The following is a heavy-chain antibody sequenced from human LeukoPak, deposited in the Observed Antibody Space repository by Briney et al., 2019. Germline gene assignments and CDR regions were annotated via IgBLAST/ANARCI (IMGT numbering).Heavy chain of an antibody. CDR1: GFTFSSYS. Sequence: GGSLRLSCAASGFTFSSYSTNWVRQAPGKGLEWVSYISSSSSTTYYADSVKGRFTISRDNSKNTLYLQMNSLRAEDTAVYYCAKDFALLPSEYFQHWGQGTLVTVSS. J-gene: IGHJ1*01. CDR2: ISSSSSTT. CDR3: AKDFALLPSEYFQH. V-gene: IGHV3-48*01. D-gene: IGHD2-15*01.